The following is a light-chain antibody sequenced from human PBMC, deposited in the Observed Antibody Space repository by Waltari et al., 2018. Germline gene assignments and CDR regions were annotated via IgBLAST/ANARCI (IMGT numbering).Light chain of an antibody. CDR3: QQHYSRWT. Sequence: DIQMTQSPSTLSASVGDRVTITCRASQSIRGSLAWYQQKPGKAPTILIYGASTLQRGVPSRFSGSGTGTEFTLTITSLQPDDFATYYCQQHYSRWTLGQGTRVEIK. CDR2: GAS. V-gene: IGKV1-5*03. CDR1: QSIRGS. J-gene: IGKJ1*01.